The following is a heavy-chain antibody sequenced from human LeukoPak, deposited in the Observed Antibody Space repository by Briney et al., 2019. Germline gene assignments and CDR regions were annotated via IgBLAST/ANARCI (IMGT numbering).Heavy chain of an antibody. CDR3: TGIRWSYDILTGYYKYYYGMDV. D-gene: IGHD3-9*01. V-gene: IGHV3-73*01. CDR2: IRSKANSYAT. J-gene: IGHJ6*02. CDR1: GFTFSGSA. Sequence: PGGSLRLSCAASGFTFSGSAMHWVRQASGKGLEWVGRIRSKANSYATAYAASVKGRFTISRDDSKNTAYLQMNGLKTEDTAVYYCTGIRWSYDILTGYYKYYYGMDVWGQGTTVTVSS.